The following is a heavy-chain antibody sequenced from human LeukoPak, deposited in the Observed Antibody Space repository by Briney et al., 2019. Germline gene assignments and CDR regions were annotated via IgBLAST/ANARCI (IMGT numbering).Heavy chain of an antibody. Sequence: SETLSLTCTVSGGSISSYYWSWIRQPAGKGLEWIGRIYTSGSTYYNPSLRSRVTISVDTSKNQFSLNLSSVTAADTAVYYCADDSSGYYSFDYWGQGTLVTVSS. CDR1: GGSISSYY. CDR2: IYTSGST. CDR3: ADDSSGYYSFDY. J-gene: IGHJ4*02. V-gene: IGHV4-4*07. D-gene: IGHD3-22*01.